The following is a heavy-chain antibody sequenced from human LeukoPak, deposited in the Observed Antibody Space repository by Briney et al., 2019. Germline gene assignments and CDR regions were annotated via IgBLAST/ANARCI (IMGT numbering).Heavy chain of an antibody. CDR3: ARDGGCTNGVCYFYYYYYMDV. Sequence: PSETLSLTCTVSGGSISSYYWSWIRQPPGKGLEWIGYIYYSGSTNYNPSLKSRVTISVDTSKNQFSLKLSSVTAADTAVYYCARDGGCTNGVCYFYYYYYMDVWGKGTTVTVSS. J-gene: IGHJ6*03. CDR2: IYYSGST. CDR1: GGSISSYY. D-gene: IGHD2-8*01. V-gene: IGHV4-59*12.